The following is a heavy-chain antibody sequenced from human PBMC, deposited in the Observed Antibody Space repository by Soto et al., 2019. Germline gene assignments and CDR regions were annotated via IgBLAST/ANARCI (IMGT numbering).Heavy chain of an antibody. J-gene: IGHJ6*02. CDR2: ISAYNGNT. D-gene: IGHD6-13*01. CDR1: GYTFTSYG. CDR3: AREGGSSWYDYYYYYGMDV. V-gene: IGHV1-18*01. Sequence: QVPLVQSGAEVKKPGASVKVSCKASGYTFTSYGISWVRQAPGQGLEWMGWISAYNGNTNYAQKLQGRLTMTTDTFTSTAYMELKSLRSDDTAVYYCAREGGSSWYDYYYYYGMDVWGQGTTVTVSS.